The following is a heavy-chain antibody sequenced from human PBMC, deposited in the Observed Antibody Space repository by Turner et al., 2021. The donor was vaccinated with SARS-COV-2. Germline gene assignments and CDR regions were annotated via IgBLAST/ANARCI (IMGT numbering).Heavy chain of an antibody. CDR3: ARGHVPAASNFYYYYYYGMDV. V-gene: IGHV3-53*01. CDR2: IYSGGST. J-gene: IGHJ6*02. D-gene: IGHD2-2*01. Sequence: EVQLVESGGGFIQPGGSLSLSFAASGFTVRSNYMSWVRQAPGKGLEWVSVIYSGGSTYYADSVKGRFTISRDNSKNTLYLQMNSLRAEDTAVYYCARGHVPAASNFYYYYYYGMDVWGQGTTVTVSS. CDR1: GFTVRSNY.